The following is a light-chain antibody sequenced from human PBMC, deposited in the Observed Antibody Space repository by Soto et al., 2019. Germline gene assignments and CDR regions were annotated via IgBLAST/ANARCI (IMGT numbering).Light chain of an antibody. CDR3: QQYAGSPKT. Sequence: EIVLTQSPGTLSLSPGERATLSCRASQSVSSSYLAWYQQKPGQGPRLLIYGASSRATGIPDRFRGSGSGTDFTLTISRLEPEDFAVYYCQQYAGSPKTFGPGTK. CDR1: QSVSSSY. CDR2: GAS. V-gene: IGKV3-20*01. J-gene: IGKJ1*01.